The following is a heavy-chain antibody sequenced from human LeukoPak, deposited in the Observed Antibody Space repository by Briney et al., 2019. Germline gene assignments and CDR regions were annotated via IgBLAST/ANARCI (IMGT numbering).Heavy chain of an antibody. J-gene: IGHJ4*02. Sequence: GGSLRLSCAASGFTFGDYTMHWVRQAPGKGLEWVSLISSGGGSTYYADSVKGRFTISRDNAKNSLYLQMNSLRTEDAAFYYCEKDENRGGATPLDHWGQGTLVTVSS. V-gene: IGHV3-43*01. D-gene: IGHD1-26*01. CDR3: EKDENRGGATPLDH. CDR2: ISSGGGST. CDR1: GFTFGDYT.